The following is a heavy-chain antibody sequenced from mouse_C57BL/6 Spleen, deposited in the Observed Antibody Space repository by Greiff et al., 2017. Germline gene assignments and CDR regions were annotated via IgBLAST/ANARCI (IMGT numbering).Heavy chain of an antibody. J-gene: IGHJ3*01. CDR1: GYTFTDYN. Sequence: VQLQQSGPELVKPGASVKMSCKASGYTFTDYNMHWVKQSHGKSLEWIGYINPNNGGTSYNQKFKGKATLTVNKSSSTAYMELRSLTSEDSAVYYCARDGSGLPWFAYWGQGTLVTVSA. D-gene: IGHD3-2*02. CDR2: INPNNGGT. V-gene: IGHV1-22*01. CDR3: ARDGSGLPWFAY.